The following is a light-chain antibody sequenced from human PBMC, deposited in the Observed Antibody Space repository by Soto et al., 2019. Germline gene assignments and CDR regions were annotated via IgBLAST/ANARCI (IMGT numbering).Light chain of an antibody. V-gene: IGLV2-14*01. CDR1: SSDVGGYNY. J-gene: IGLJ3*02. CDR2: EVS. Sequence: QSALTQPASGSRSPGQSITISCTGTSSDVGGYNYVSWYQHHPGKAPKLMIYEVSNRPSGVSNRFSGSKSGNTASLTISGLQAEDESDYYCSSYTGSSTPVFGGGTKLTIL. CDR3: SSYTGSSTPV.